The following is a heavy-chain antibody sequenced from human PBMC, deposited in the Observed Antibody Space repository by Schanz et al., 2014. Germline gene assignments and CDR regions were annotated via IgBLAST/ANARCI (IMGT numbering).Heavy chain of an antibody. CDR3: ARVGRNSYGFTSRFDA. V-gene: IGHV4-31*03. Sequence: QVQLQESGPGLVKPSQTLSLTCTVSGASISSGGYYWDWIRLLPGKGLEWIGYISYSGSTSFNPSLKSRLTMSVDTSKNQFSLRLSSVTAADTAMYYCARVGRNSYGFTSRFDAWGQGTLVAVSS. J-gene: IGHJ5*02. CDR2: ISYSGST. D-gene: IGHD3-16*01. CDR1: GASISSGGYY.